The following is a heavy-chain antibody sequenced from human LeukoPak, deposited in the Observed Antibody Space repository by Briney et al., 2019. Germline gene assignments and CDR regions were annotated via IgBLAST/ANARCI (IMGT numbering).Heavy chain of an antibody. CDR1: GGTFSSYA. D-gene: IGHD4-17*01. J-gene: IGHJ4*02. CDR3: ARAFYGDYGIANY. V-gene: IGHV1-69*13. CDR2: IIPIFGTA. Sequence: GASVKVSCKASGGTFSSYAISWVRQAPGQGLEWMGGIIPIFGTANYAQKFQGRVTIPANASTTPASLELSSLTSEDTAVSYCARAFYGDYGIANYWGQGTLVTVSS.